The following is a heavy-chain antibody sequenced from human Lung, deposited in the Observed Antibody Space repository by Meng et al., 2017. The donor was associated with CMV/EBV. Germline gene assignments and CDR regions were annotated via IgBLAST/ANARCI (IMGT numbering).Heavy chain of an antibody. CDR1: FSLNTPNVG. CDR3: ARRPTVAEGVYYFDY. J-gene: IGHJ4*02. Sequence: FSLNTPNVGVCWIRQPTRNALEWLALIYWDDDKRYNSSLKSRLTITKDTSKNQVVLTLANLDPLDTATYYCARRPTVAEGVYYFDYWGQGTLVTVSS. D-gene: IGHD4-11*01. V-gene: IGHV2-5*02. CDR2: IYWDDDK.